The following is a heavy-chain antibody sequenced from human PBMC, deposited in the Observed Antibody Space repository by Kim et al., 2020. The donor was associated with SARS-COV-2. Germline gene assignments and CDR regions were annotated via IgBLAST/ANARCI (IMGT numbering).Heavy chain of an antibody. CDR2: ISVDNRNR. CDR1: DNALSNHA. CDR3: ARDRDGYSPLLES. D-gene: IGHD5-18*01. Sequence: ASVKVSCKASDNALSNHAVSWVRQAPGQGLEWMGWISVDNRNRNYAQVFQGRVTLTIDTSTDTAYMDLGSLSPDDTAIYYCARDRDGYSPLLESWGQGTLVTVSS. V-gene: IGHV1-18*04. J-gene: IGHJ4*02.